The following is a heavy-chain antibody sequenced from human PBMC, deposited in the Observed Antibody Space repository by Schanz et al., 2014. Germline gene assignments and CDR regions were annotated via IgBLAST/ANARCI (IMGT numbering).Heavy chain of an antibody. V-gene: IGHV1-18*01. CDR3: ARDRVYRFLKGENRFYFDY. CDR1: GYTFTNYG. Sequence: QVRLVQSGAELKMPGATVKVSCETSGYTFTNYGVSWVRQAPGQGLEWVAWISPYNGNTAYAQNLKGRVRMTTDTATATAYMELRSPTSDDTAVYYCARDRVYRFLKGENRFYFDYWGQGTLVIVSS. CDR2: ISPYNGNT. D-gene: IGHD3-3*01. J-gene: IGHJ4*02.